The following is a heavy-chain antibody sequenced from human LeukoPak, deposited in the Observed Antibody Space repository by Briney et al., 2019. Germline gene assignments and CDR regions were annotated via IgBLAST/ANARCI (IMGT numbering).Heavy chain of an antibody. D-gene: IGHD4-23*01. V-gene: IGHV4-34*01. Sequence: SETLSPTCAVYGGSFSGYYWSWIRQPPGKGLEWIGEINHSGSTNYNPSLKSRVTISVDRSKNQFSLKLSSVTAADTAVYYCARGGATIYGGNPPSSDNWFDPWGQGTLVTVSS. J-gene: IGHJ5*02. CDR2: INHSGST. CDR1: GGSFSGYY. CDR3: ARGGATIYGGNPPSSDNWFDP.